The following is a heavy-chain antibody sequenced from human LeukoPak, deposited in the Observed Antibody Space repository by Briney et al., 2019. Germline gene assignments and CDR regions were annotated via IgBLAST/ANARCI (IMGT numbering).Heavy chain of an antibody. V-gene: IGHV4-4*07. J-gene: IGHJ4*02. Sequence: SETLSLTCTVSGGSISSHYWSWIRQPAGKGLEWIGRIYTSGSTNYNPSLKSRVTMSVDTSKNQISLKLSSVTAADTAVYHCAREIGDYYDSSGYRTYYFDYWGQGTLVTVSS. D-gene: IGHD3-22*01. CDR3: AREIGDYYDSSGYRTYYFDY. CDR1: GGSISSHY. CDR2: IYTSGST.